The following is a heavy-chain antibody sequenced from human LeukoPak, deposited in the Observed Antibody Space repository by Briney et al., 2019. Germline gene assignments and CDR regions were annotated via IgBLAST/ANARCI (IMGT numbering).Heavy chain of an antibody. D-gene: IGHD3-22*01. CDR3: ARAGDYYSTGDC. J-gene: IGHJ4*02. CDR2: IRNKANSYST. Sequence: PGGSLRLPCAASGFTLSDHYMDWVRQAPGKGLEWVARIRNKANSYSTEYAASVKGRFTISIDDSKNSLYLQMNYLKTEDTAIYYCARAGDYYSTGDCWGQGTLVTVSS. CDR1: GFTLSDHY. V-gene: IGHV3-72*01.